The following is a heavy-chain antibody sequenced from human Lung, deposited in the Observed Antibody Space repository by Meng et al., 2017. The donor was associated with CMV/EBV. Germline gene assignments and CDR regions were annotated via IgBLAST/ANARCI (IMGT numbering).Heavy chain of an antibody. CDR2: ISDDESRR. CDR3: AREDTAAAGTWFDP. J-gene: IGHJ5*02. Sequence: GESLKISCAASGFRFNIYAMHWVRQAPGKGLEWVAVISDDESRRYCADSLKGRCTISRDNFNNTLFLQMDNLGDEDTAVYYCAREDTAAAGTWFDPWGQGTLVTVSS. V-gene: IGHV3-30*04. CDR1: GFRFNIYA. D-gene: IGHD6-13*01.